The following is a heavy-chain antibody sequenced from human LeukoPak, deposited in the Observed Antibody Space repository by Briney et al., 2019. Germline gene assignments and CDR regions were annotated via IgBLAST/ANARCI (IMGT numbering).Heavy chain of an antibody. Sequence: SETLSLTCTVSGGSISSGSYYWGWIRQPPGTGLEWIGSIYYSGSTYYNPSLKSRVTISVDTSKNQFSLKLSSVTAADTAVYYCARQGYCSGGSCYSYYFDYWGQGTLVTVSS. D-gene: IGHD2-15*01. J-gene: IGHJ4*02. CDR1: GGSISSGSYY. CDR2: IYYSGST. V-gene: IGHV4-39*01. CDR3: ARQGYCSGGSCYSYYFDY.